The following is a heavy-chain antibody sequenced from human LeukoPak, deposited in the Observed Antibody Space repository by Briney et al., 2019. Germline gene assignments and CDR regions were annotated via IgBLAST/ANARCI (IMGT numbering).Heavy chain of an antibody. J-gene: IGHJ4*02. CDR1: GFTFSSYS. CDR3: ASSYDFWSGPRGY. V-gene: IGHV3-21*01. Sequence: GGSLRLSCAASGFTFSSYSMNWVRQAPGKGLEWVSSISSSSSYIYYADSVKGRFTISRDNAKNSLYLQMNSLRAEDTAVYYCASSYDFWSGPRGYWGQGTLVTVSS. D-gene: IGHD3-3*01. CDR2: ISSSSSYI.